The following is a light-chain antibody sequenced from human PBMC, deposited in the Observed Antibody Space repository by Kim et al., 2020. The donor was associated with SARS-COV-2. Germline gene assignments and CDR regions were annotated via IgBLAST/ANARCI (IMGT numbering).Light chain of an antibody. CDR1: SSDVGGYNH. V-gene: IGLV2-11*01. J-gene: IGLJ2*01. CDR3: CSYAGSYTFV. Sequence: QSALTQPRSVSGSPGQSVTISCTGTSSDVGGYNHVSWYQQHPGKAPKLLTYDVTKRPSGVPDRFSGSKSGNTASLTISGLQAEDEADYYCCSYAGSYTFVFGGGTQLTVL. CDR2: DVT.